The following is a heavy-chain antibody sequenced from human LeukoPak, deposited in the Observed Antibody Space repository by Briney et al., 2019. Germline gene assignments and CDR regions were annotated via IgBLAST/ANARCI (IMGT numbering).Heavy chain of an antibody. CDR2: ISFRGST. J-gene: IGHJ4*02. CDR3: ARYYDSSGYPVFDY. D-gene: IGHD3-22*01. V-gene: IGHV4-59*01. Sequence: SETLSLTCTVSGGSMSSYYWSWIRQPPGKGLEWVGYISFRGSTDYNPSLKSRVTISVDTSKNQFSLRLSSVTAADTAVYYCARYYDSSGYPVFDYWGQGTLVTVSS. CDR1: GGSMSSYY.